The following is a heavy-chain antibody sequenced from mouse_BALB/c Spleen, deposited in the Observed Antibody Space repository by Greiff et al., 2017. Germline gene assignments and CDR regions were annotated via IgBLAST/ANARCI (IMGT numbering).Heavy chain of an antibody. V-gene: IGHV5-4*02. Sequence: EVQVVESGGGSVKPGGSLKLSCAASGFTFSDYYMYWVRQTPEKRLEWVATISDGGSYTYYPDSVKGRFTISRDNAKNNLYLQMSSLKSEDTAMYYCARTHDGYYGAYWGQGTLVTVSA. CDR2: ISDGGSYT. CDR3: ARTHDGYYGAY. J-gene: IGHJ3*01. CDR1: GFTFSDYY. D-gene: IGHD2-3*01.